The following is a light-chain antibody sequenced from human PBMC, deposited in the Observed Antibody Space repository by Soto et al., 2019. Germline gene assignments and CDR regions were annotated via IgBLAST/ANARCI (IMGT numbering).Light chain of an antibody. CDR2: EVT. CDR3: TSYTTRTALV. CDR1: SSDIGSYNR. J-gene: IGLJ3*02. V-gene: IGLV2-18*02. Sequence: QSALTQPPSVSGSPGQSVTISCIGTSSDIGSYNRVSRYQQSPGTAPKLIVYEVTNRPSGVAGRFSGSKSGNTASLTISGLQAEDEADYYCTSYTTRTALVFGGGTKLTVL.